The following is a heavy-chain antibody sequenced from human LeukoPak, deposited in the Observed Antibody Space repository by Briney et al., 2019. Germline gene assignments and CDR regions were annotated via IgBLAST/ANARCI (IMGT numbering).Heavy chain of an antibody. Sequence: ASVKVSCKASGYTFTGYYMHWVRQAPGQGLEWMGWINPNSGGTNYAQKFQGRVTMTRDTSISTAYMELSRLRSDDTAVYYWSQNGPAQMVDFDFLGQGTLGTLSS. CDR1: GYTFTGYY. D-gene: IGHD3-10*01. CDR3: SQNGPAQMVDFDF. CDR2: INPNSGGT. V-gene: IGHV1-2*02. J-gene: IGHJ4*02.